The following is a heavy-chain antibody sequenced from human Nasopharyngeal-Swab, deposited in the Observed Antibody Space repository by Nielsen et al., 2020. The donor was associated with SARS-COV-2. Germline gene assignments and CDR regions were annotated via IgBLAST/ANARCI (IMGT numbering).Heavy chain of an antibody. V-gene: IGHV4-39*01. J-gene: IGHJ4*02. CDR3: ARHGDVVGVAATPFDY. CDR2: IYYSGST. Sequence: SETLSLTCTVSGGSISSSSYYWGWIRQPPGKGLAWIGSIYYSGSTYYTPSLKSRVTISVDTSKNQFSLKLSSVTAADTAVYYCARHGDVVGVAATPFDYWGQGTLVTVSS. D-gene: IGHD2-15*01. CDR1: GGSISSSSYY.